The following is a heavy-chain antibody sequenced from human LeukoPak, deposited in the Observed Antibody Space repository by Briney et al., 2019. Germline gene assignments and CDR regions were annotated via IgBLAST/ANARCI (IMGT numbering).Heavy chain of an antibody. D-gene: IGHD3-10*01. CDR2: MFYSGRT. V-gene: IGHV4-59*01. J-gene: IGHJ4*02. CDR3: ARYYYGSGTYYNVAYFDY. CDR1: GGSISSYY. Sequence: SETLSLTCTDSGGSISSYYWIWIRQPPGKGLEWIGYMFYSGRTNYNPSLKSRVTISLDTSKNQFSLNLSSVTAADTAVYYCARYYYGSGTYYNVAYFDYWGQGSLVTVSS.